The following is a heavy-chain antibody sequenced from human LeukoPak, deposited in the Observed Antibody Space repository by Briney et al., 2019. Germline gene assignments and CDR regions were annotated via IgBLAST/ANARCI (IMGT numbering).Heavy chain of an antibody. CDR1: GFTFSSYA. CDR3: AKVNSDIVVVPAATSFDY. J-gene: IGHJ4*02. V-gene: IGHV3-23*01. CDR2: ISGSGGST. Sequence: GGSLRLSCAASGFTFSSYAMSWVRQAPGKGLELVSAISGSGGSTYYADSVKGRFTISRDNSKNTLYLQMNSLRAEDTAVYYCAKVNSDIVVVPAATSFDYWGQGTLVTVSS. D-gene: IGHD2-2*01.